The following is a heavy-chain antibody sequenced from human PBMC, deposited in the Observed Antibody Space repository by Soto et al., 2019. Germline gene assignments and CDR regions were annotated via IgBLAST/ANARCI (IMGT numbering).Heavy chain of an antibody. J-gene: IGHJ1*01. D-gene: IGHD4-17*01. CDR2: IFHSGST. CDR3: TRLNDYVEFFQH. V-gene: IGHV4-39*01. CDR1: GGSISSYY. Sequence: SETLSLTCTVSGGSISSYYWGWIRQPPGKGLEWIGSIFHSGSTYYNPSLKSRVTISVDTSNNKFSLKLSSVTAADTAVYYCTRLNDYVEFFQHWGQGTLVTVSS.